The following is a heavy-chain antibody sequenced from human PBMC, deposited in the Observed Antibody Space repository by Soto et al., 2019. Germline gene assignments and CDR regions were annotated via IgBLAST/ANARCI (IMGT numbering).Heavy chain of an antibody. CDR3: ARANPTQDEQAHFDY. CDR1: GYTFTSYG. CDR2: ISAYNGNT. V-gene: IGHV1-18*01. D-gene: IGHD6-13*01. Sequence: ASVKVSCKASGYTFTSYGISWVRQAPGQGLEWMGWISAYNGNTNYAQKLQGRVTMTTDTSTSTAYMELRSLRSDDTAVYYCARANPTQDEQAHFDYWGQGTLVTVSS. J-gene: IGHJ4*02.